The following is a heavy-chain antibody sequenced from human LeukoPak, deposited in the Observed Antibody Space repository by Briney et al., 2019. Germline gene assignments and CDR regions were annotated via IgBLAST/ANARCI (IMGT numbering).Heavy chain of an antibody. V-gene: IGHV1-2*02. CDR2: INPNSGGT. CDR3: ARDKWSGYYYDAFDI. J-gene: IGHJ3*02. CDR1: GYTFTGYY. Sequence: ASVKVSCKASGYTFTGYYMHWVRQAPGQGLEWMGWINPNSGGTNYAQKFQGRVTVTRDTSISTAYMELSRLRSDDTAVYYCARDKWSGYYYDAFDIWGQGTMVTVSS. D-gene: IGHD3-22*01.